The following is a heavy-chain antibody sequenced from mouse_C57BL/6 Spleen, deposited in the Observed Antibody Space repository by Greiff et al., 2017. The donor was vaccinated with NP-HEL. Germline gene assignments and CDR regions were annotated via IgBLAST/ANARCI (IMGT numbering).Heavy chain of an antibody. D-gene: IGHD2-12*01. J-gene: IGHJ3*01. CDR1: GYTFTSYW. CDR3: ARSGDYSPSWFAY. CDR2: IDPSDSET. Sequence: QVQLQQPGAELVRPGSSVKLSCKASGYTFTSYWMHWVKQRPIQGLEWIGNIDPSDSETHYNQKFKDKATLTVDKSSSTAYMQLSSLTSEDSAVYYCARSGDYSPSWFAYWGQGTLVTVSA. V-gene: IGHV1-52*01.